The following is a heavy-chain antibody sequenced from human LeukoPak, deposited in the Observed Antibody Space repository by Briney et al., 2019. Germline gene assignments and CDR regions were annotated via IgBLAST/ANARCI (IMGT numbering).Heavy chain of an antibody. Sequence: GGSLRLSCAASGFIFSNNWMSWVRQAPGKGLEWVANIKQDGSEKYYVDSVKGRFTISRDNAKNSLYLQMNSLRAEDTAVYYCARKITIFGVVIIDTGGYFDYWGQGTLVTVSS. D-gene: IGHD3-3*01. CDR3: ARKITIFGVVIIDTGGYFDY. CDR1: GFIFSNNW. J-gene: IGHJ4*02. V-gene: IGHV3-7*01. CDR2: IKQDGSEK.